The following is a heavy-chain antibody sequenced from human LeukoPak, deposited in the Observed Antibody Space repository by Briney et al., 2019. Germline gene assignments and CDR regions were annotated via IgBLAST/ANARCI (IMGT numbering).Heavy chain of an antibody. CDR2: ISPGSDYI. D-gene: IGHD5-12*01. V-gene: IGHV3-21*01. CDR1: GLTFSPYS. J-gene: IGHJ4*02. Sequence: GESLRLSCAASGLTFSPYSMNGLRLAPGGAVVGVSSISPGSDYIFYADSVKGRFTISRDNAKNSLYLQMNSLRAEDTAVYYCVRGGYRGFDYEYWGQGTLVTVSS. CDR3: VRGGYRGFDYEY.